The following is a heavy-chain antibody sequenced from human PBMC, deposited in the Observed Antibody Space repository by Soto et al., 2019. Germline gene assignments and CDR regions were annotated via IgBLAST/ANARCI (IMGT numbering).Heavy chain of an antibody. V-gene: IGHV4-59*01. J-gene: IGHJ6*01. CDR3: ARADQDYYSYGMDV. CDR2: IYYSGST. CDR1: VVSISSYY. Sequence: SETLSLTCTFSVVSISSYYWSCIRHPPGKGLEWIGYIYYSGSTNYNPSLKSRVTISVDTSKNQSSLKLSSVTAADTAVYYCARADQDYYSYGMDVWGQGNTVTXSS.